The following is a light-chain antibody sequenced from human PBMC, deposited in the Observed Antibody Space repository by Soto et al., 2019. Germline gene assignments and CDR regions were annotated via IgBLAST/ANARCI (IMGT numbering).Light chain of an antibody. J-gene: IGKJ1*01. V-gene: IGKV3-20*01. Sequence: EIVLTQSPGTLSLSPGERATLSCRASQSVSSSYLAWYQQKPGQAPRLLIYGASSRATGIPDRFRGSGSWTDFTLTISRLETEEFAVYYCQQYGSSRTFGQGTKVEIK. CDR3: QQYGSSRT. CDR2: GAS. CDR1: QSVSSSY.